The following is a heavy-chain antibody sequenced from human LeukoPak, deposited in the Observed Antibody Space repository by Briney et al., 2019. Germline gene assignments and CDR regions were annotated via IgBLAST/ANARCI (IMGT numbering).Heavy chain of an antibody. CDR1: GFTFSSYS. J-gene: IGHJ4*02. CDR3: AGGSRGHYFDY. Sequence: GGSLRLSCAASGFTFSSYSMNWVHQAPGKGLEWVSYISSSSSTIYYADSVKGRFTISRDNAKNSLYLQMNSLRAEDTAVYYCAGGSRGHYFDYWGQGTLVTVSS. V-gene: IGHV3-48*01. CDR2: ISSSSSTI.